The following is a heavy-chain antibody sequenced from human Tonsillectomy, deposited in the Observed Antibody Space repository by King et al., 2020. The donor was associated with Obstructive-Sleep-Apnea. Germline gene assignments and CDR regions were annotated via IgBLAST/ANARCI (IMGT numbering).Heavy chain of an antibody. CDR2: INTHNGNT. CDR1: GYRFLSFG. J-gene: IGHJ4*02. D-gene: IGHD2-15*01. CDR3: ARLLGYCSTSGRYGAPLDY. V-gene: IGHV1-18*01. Sequence: VQLVESGAEVKKPGASVKVSCKASGYRFLSFGITWVRQAPGQGLEWMGWINTHNGNTNYAQKLQGRVTMTTDTSTSTAYMELRSLRSDDTAVYYCARLLGYCSTSGRYGAPLDYWGQGTLVTVSS.